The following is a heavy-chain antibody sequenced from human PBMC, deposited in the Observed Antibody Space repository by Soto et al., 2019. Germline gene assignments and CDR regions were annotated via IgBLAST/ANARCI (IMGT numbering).Heavy chain of an antibody. CDR1: GYTFTGYG. V-gene: IGHV1-18*01. D-gene: IGHD3-10*02. Sequence: QVQLVQSGAEVKKPGASVKVSCKASGYTFTGYGVTWVRQAPGQGLEGMGWISVFNGNPDYAQELQGRITMTADTSPSTDYMELRSLGSDDTAVYYCARVFGQVTPFYLDYGGQGTLVTVSS. J-gene: IGHJ4*02. CDR2: ISVFNGNP. CDR3: ARVFGQVTPFYLDY.